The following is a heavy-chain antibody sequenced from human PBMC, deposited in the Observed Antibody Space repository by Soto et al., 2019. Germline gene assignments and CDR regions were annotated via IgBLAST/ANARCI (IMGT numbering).Heavy chain of an antibody. D-gene: IGHD4-17*01. Sequence: PSATLSLTYAVYGGSCSGYYWSWIRQPPGKGLEWIGEINHSGSTNYNPSLKSRVTISVDTSKNQFSLKLSSVTAADTAVYYCAKDHDYGDTTPPDYWGQGTLVTVSS. CDR3: AKDHDYGDTTPPDY. CDR1: GGSCSGYY. V-gene: IGHV4-34*01. CDR2: INHSGST. J-gene: IGHJ4*02.